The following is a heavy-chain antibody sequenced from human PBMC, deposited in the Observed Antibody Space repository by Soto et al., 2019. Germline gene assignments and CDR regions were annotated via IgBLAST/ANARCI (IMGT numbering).Heavy chain of an antibody. CDR3: VRDRSGSYLEGFDY. CDR2: IKHDGSEK. D-gene: IGHD1-26*01. J-gene: IGHJ4*02. CDR1: GFTFSSFW. V-gene: IGHV3-7*01. Sequence: GGSLRLSCAASGFTFSSFWMTWVRQAPGKGLEWVANIKHDGSEKYYVESVKGRFTISRDNARNSLFLEMKSLRSEDTAVYSCVRDRSGSYLEGFDYWGQGTLVTVSS.